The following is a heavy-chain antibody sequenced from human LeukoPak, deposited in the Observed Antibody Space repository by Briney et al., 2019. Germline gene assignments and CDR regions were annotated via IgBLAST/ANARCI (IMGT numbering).Heavy chain of an antibody. CDR3: ARVSDGRAFDY. J-gene: IGHJ4*02. Sequence: SGTLSLTCTVSGGSITSANYYWACIRQPPGKGLEWIGSIYYTGGTYYNPSLKSRVTISVDTSKNQFSLNLSSVTAADTAVYYCARVSDGRAFDYWGQGTLVTVSS. CDR2: IYYTGGT. V-gene: IGHV4-39*07. D-gene: IGHD1-26*01. CDR1: GGSITSANYY.